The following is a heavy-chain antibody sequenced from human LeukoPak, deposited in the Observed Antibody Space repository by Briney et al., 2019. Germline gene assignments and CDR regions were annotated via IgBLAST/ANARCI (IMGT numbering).Heavy chain of an antibody. Sequence: PSETLSLTCTVSGGSISSYYWSWIRQPPGKGLEWIGYIYYSGSTNYNPSLKSRVTISVDTSKNQFSLKLSSVTAADTAVYYCARGPPRAGSAFDIWGQGTMVTVSS. J-gene: IGHJ3*02. CDR1: GGSISSYY. CDR2: IYYSGST. D-gene: IGHD3-10*01. V-gene: IGHV4-59*01. CDR3: ARGPPRAGSAFDI.